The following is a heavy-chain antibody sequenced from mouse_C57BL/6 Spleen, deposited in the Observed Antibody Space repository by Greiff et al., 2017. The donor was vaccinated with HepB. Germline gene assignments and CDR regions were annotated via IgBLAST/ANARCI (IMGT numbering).Heavy chain of an antibody. Sequence: QVQLKQPGAELVMPGASVKLSCKASGYTFTSYWMHWVKQRPGQGLEWIGEIDPSDSYTNYNQKFKGKSTLTVDKSSSTAYMQLSSLTSEDSAVYYCARRWLPWYFDVWGTGTTVTVSS. J-gene: IGHJ1*03. CDR1: GYTFTSYW. CDR2: IDPSDSYT. CDR3: ARRWLPWYFDV. D-gene: IGHD2-3*01. V-gene: IGHV1-69*01.